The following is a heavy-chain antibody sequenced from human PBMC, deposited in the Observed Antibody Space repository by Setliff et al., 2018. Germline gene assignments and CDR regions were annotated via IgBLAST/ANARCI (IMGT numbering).Heavy chain of an antibody. CDR3: AKQGDLAFDY. J-gene: IGHJ4*02. Sequence: GASVKVSCKASGYTFTGYYMHWVRQAPGQGLEWMGWINPNSGGTNYAQKFQGRVTMTRDTSISTIYIEVSSLTSDDTAMYYCAKQGDLAFDYWGQGTQVTVSS. V-gene: IGHV1-2*02. CDR1: GYTFTGYY. CDR2: INPNSGGT. D-gene: IGHD3-16*01.